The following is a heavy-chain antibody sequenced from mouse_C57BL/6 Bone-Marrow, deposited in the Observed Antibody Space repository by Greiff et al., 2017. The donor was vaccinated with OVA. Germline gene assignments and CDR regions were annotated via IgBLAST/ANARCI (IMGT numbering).Heavy chain of an antibody. Sequence: QVQLKQPGAELVKPGASVKLSCKASGYTFTSYWMHWVKQRPGRGLDWIGRIDPNSGGTKYNEKFKRKATLTVDKPSSTAYMQLSSLTSEDSAVYYCARLYYGSDYFDYWGQGTTLTVSS. CDR3: ARLYYGSDYFDY. D-gene: IGHD1-1*01. CDR1: GYTFTSYW. CDR2: IDPNSGGT. V-gene: IGHV1-72*01. J-gene: IGHJ2*01.